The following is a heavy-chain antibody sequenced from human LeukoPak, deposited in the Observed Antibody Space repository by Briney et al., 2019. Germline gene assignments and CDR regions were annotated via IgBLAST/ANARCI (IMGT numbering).Heavy chain of an antibody. V-gene: IGHV4-34*01. J-gene: IGHJ4*02. CDR1: GGSFSVYY. CDR3: ARGLGLLPPKS. CDR2: INHRGVT. Sequence: SETLSLTCSVYGGSFSVYYWSWIRQAPGKGLEWIGEINHRGVTTYNPSLRSRATISVDTSKNQFSLKLPSVTAADTAMYYCARGLGLLPPKSWGQGSLVTVSS. D-gene: IGHD3/OR15-3a*01.